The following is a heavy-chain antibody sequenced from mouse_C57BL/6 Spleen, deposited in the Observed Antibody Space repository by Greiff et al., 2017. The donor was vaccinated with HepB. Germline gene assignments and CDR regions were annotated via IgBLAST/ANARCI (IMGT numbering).Heavy chain of an antibody. CDR2: IRNKANNHAT. CDR3: TPIYYDYDVYAMDY. D-gene: IGHD2-4*01. J-gene: IGHJ4*01. Sequence: EVQLVESGGGLVQPGGSMKLSCAASGFTFSDAWMDWVRQSPEKGLEWVAEIRNKANNHATYYAESVKGRFTISRDDSKSSVYLQMNSLRAEDTGIYYCTPIYYDYDVYAMDYWGQGTSVTVSS. CDR1: GFTFSDAW. V-gene: IGHV6-6*01.